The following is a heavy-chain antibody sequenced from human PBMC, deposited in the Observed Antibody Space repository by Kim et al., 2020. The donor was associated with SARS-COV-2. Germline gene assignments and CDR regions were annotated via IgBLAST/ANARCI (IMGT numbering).Heavy chain of an antibody. CDR3: ARDLLRYFDHSDYYYYGMDV. CDR2: ISAYNGNT. D-gene: IGHD3-9*01. V-gene: IGHV1-18*01. Sequence: ASVKVSCKASGYTFTSYGISWVRQAPGQGLEWMGWISAYNGNTNYAQKLQGRVTMTTDTSTSTAYMELRSLRSDDTAVYYCARDLLRYFDHSDYYYYGMDVWGQGTTVTVSS. CDR1: GYTFTSYG. J-gene: IGHJ6*02.